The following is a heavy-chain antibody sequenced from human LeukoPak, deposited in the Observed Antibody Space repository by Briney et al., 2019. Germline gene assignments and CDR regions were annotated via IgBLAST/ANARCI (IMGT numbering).Heavy chain of an antibody. J-gene: IGHJ6*03. V-gene: IGHV3-48*01. D-gene: IGHD3-9*01. CDR3: ARVVDWPIYYYYMDV. CDR2: ISSSSTI. CDR1: GFTFSRNA. Sequence: PGGSLRLSCVASGFTFSRNAMSWVRQAPGKGLEWVSYISSSSTIYYADSVKGRFTISRDNAKNSLYLQMNSLRAEDTAVYYCARVVDWPIYYYYMDVWGKGTTVTVSS.